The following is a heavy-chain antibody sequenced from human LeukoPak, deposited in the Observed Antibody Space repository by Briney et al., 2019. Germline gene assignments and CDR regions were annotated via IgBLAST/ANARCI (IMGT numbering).Heavy chain of an antibody. V-gene: IGHV3-74*01. J-gene: IGHJ4*02. CDR1: GFTLSTDW. D-gene: IGHD1-14*01. CDR2: INTEEATT. Sequence: GGRLRLSCAASGFTLSTDWMQWVRQAPGGGVGWGSRINTEEATTIYADSVKGRFTISRDNTKNTLYLHMNNLRADDTAVYYCVKKGQADAYGNPDWGQGALVTVSP. CDR3: VKKGQADAYGNPD.